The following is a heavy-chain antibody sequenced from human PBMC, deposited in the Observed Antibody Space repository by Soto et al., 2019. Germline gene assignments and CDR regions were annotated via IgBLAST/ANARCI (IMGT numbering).Heavy chain of an antibody. CDR2: IKYDDSEK. CDR3: AALSRSHCFDY. D-gene: IGHD2-15*01. Sequence: EMQLVESGGDLVQPGGSLRLSCAASRFSIRTYWMGWVRQFPGKGLEWVANIKYDDSEKPYMDSVEGRLTISRDNAKNQLYLQMSRLRVDDTAIYYCAALSRSHCFDYWGQGTLVAVS. CDR1: RFSIRTYW. J-gene: IGHJ4*02. V-gene: IGHV3-7*05.